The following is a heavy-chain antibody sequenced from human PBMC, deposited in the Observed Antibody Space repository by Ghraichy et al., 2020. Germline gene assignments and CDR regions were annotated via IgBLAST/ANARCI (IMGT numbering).Heavy chain of an antibody. CDR2: FDPEDDET. D-gene: IGHD3-3*01. CDR3: ATSHFLEWLFSPFDY. Sequence: ASVKVSCKVSGYTLTELSMHWVRQAPGKGLEWMGSFDPEDDETIYAQKFQGRLTMTEDTSTDTTYMELSSLRFEDTAVYYCATSHFLEWLFSPFDYWGQGTLVIVSS. V-gene: IGHV1-24*01. J-gene: IGHJ4*02. CDR1: GYTLTELS.